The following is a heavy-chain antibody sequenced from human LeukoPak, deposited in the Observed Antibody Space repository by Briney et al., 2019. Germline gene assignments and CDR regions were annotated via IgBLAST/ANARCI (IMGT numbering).Heavy chain of an antibody. J-gene: IGHJ4*02. CDR3: ARLYSSSSGLFDS. Sequence: SGPTLVNPPQTLTLTCTFSGFSLNTSGMCVVWIRQPPGKALEWLARIDWDVAKYYSTSLKTRLTISKDTSKNQVVLTMTIMDPVDTATYYCARLYSSSSGLFDSWGQGTLVTVSS. CDR2: IDWDVAK. CDR1: GFSLNTSGMC. V-gene: IGHV2-70*11. D-gene: IGHD6-6*01.